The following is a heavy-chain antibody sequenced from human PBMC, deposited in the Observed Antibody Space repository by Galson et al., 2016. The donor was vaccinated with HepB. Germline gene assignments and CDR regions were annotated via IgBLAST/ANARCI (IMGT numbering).Heavy chain of an antibody. D-gene: IGHD3-3*01. CDR2: FRGYARSA. CDR3: ATDLHYEIARSSSDFWRGLARRQSAGDSDMDV. CDR1: GSSVYV. Sequence: SLRLPCAAYGSSVYVLSWVRPAPGKGLKWVATFRGYARSAFYADSVRGRFTNASDSSKNHLFLQMNSLRVDDTARYFCATDLHYEIARSSSDFWRGLARRQSAGDSDMDVWGQGTTVIVSS. V-gene: IGHV3-23*01. J-gene: IGHJ6*02.